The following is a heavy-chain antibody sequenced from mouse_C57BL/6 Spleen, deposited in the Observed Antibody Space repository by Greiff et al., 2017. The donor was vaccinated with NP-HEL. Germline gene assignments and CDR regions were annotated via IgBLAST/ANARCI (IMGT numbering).Heavy chain of an antibody. V-gene: IGHV2-2*01. CDR3: ASEEYYYGSSYAWFAY. Sequence: QVQLKQSGPGLVQPSQSLSITCTVSGFSLTSYGVHWVRQSPGKGLEWLGVIWSGGSPDYNAAFISRLSISKDNSKSHVFFQMNSLQADDTAIHYCASEEYYYGSSYAWFAYWGQGTLVTVSA. J-gene: IGHJ3*01. D-gene: IGHD1-1*01. CDR1: GFSLTSYG. CDR2: IWSGGSP.